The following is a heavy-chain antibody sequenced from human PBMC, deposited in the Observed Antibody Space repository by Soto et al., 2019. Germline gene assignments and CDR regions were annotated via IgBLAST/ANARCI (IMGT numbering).Heavy chain of an antibody. J-gene: IGHJ5*02. CDR3: ASNDCSGGSCPGWFDP. CDR1: GGSISCSSYY. Sequence: SETLSLTCTVSGGSISCSSYYWGWIRQPPGKGLEWIGSIYYSGSTYYNPSLKSRVTISVDTSKNQFSLKLSSVTAADTAVYYCASNDCSGGSCPGWFDPWGQGSLVTVSS. D-gene: IGHD2-15*01. CDR2: IYYSGST. V-gene: IGHV4-39*01.